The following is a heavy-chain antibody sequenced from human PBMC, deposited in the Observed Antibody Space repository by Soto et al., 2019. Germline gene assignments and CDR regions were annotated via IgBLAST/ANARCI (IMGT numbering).Heavy chain of an antibody. D-gene: IGHD4-17*01. CDR3: SRGDATKIVVTTYYGMDV. V-gene: IGHV1-69*12. Sequence: QVQLVQSGAEVKKPGSSVRVSCKASGGTLRNYGISWVRQAPGQGLEWMGGIIPVFGTANYAQKFQGRVTITADESTSTLYMDVTSLRSEDTAVYYCSRGDATKIVVTTYYGMDVWGQGTTVTVSS. CDR1: GGTLRNYG. J-gene: IGHJ6*02. CDR2: IIPVFGTA.